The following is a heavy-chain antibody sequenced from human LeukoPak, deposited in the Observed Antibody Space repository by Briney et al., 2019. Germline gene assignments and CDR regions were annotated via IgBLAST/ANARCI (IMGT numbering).Heavy chain of an antibody. Sequence: GGSLRLSCAASGFTLSSYGMTWVRQAPGKGLEWVSSISGGGYTTYYADSVKGRFTISRDNSKNSLSLQMNNLRFEGTAVYYCARIDSRRTFDIWGQGTMVTVSS. D-gene: IGHD1-14*01. V-gene: IGHV3-23*01. CDR3: ARIDSRRTFDI. J-gene: IGHJ3*02. CDR2: ISGGGYTT. CDR1: GFTLSSYG.